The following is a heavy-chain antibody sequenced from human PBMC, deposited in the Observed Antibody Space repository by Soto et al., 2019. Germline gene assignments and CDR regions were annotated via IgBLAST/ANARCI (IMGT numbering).Heavy chain of an antibody. D-gene: IGHD1-1*01. CDR1: GSSFTNYW. CDR3: ATGWSPRQILKFDS. CDR2: IYPGDSDI. J-gene: IGHJ4*02. Sequence: GESLKISCSGSGSSFTNYWIGWVRQMPGKGLEWMGIIYPGDSDIRYSPSFQGQVSISADKSISTAYLQWSSLKASDTAMYYCATGWSPRQILKFDSWGQGTLVTVSS. V-gene: IGHV5-51*01.